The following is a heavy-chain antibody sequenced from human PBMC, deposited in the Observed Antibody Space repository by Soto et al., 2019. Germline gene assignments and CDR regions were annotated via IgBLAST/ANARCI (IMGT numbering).Heavy chain of an antibody. CDR3: ARDGRDVYYYGSGSYALY. CDR2: INHSGST. CDR1: GGSFSGYY. J-gene: IGHJ4*02. Sequence: QVQLQQWGAGLLKPSETLSLTCAVYGGSFSGYYWSWIRQPPGKGLEWIGEINHSGSTNYNPSLKSRVTISVDTSKNQFPLKLSSVTAADTAVYYCARDGRDVYYYGSGSYALYWGQGTLVTVSS. D-gene: IGHD3-10*01. V-gene: IGHV4-34*01.